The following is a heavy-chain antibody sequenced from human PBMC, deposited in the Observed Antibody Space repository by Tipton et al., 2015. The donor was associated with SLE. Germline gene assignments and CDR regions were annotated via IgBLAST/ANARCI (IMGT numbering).Heavy chain of an antibody. D-gene: IGHD6-6*01. CDR3: ARGGGVAAHRRAYYYYYMDV. V-gene: IGHV4-59*12. Sequence: LRLSCTVSGGSISSYYWSWIRQPPGKGLEWIGYIYYSGSTNYNPSLKSRVTISVDTSKNQFSLKLSSVTAADTAVYYCARGGGVAAHRRAYYYYYMDVWGKGTTVTVSS. J-gene: IGHJ6*03. CDR1: GGSISSYY. CDR2: IYYSGST.